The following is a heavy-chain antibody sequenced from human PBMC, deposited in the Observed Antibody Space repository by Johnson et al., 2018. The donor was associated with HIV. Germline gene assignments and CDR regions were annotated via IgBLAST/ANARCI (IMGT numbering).Heavy chain of an antibody. D-gene: IGHD1-26*01. CDR3: ARVRWELPDDALDI. V-gene: IGHV3-23*04. J-gene: IGHJ3*02. CDR2: ISGTGGTT. Sequence: VQLVESGGGLVQPGGSLRMSCVASGFTFSTYGMTWVRQAPGKGLEWVSAISGTGGTTYYADSVRGRFSISRDKSKDTLYLQMSSLRAEDTAVYYCARVRWELPDDALDIWGQGTMVIVSS. CDR1: GFTFSTYG.